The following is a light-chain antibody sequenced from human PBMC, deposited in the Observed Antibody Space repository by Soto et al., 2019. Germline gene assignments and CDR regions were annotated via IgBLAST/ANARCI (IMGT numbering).Light chain of an antibody. CDR3: SSYANGNNRL. CDR1: SSDIGGYNY. Sequence: QSALTQPPSASGSPGQSVTISCTGTSSDIGGYNYVSWYQQYPGKAPKLMIYEVSKRPSGVPDRFSGSKSGDTASLTVSGLQAEDEADYYCSSYANGNNRLFSGGTKLTVL. J-gene: IGLJ3*02. V-gene: IGLV2-8*01. CDR2: EVS.